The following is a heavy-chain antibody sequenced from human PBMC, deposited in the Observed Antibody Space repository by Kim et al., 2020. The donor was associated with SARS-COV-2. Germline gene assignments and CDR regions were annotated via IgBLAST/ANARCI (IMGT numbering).Heavy chain of an antibody. D-gene: IGHD3-10*01. CDR2: IYYIGST. CDR3: ARNASGRGWFDP. V-gene: IGHV4-61*08. Sequence: SETLSLTCTVFGGSVRSGDHYWSWIRQSPGKGLEWIGNIYYIGSTTYNPSLKSRVTISVDTSKNQFSLNLKSVTAADTAVYYCARNASGRGWFDPWGLGTQVIVSS. CDR1: GGSVRSGDHY. J-gene: IGHJ5*02.